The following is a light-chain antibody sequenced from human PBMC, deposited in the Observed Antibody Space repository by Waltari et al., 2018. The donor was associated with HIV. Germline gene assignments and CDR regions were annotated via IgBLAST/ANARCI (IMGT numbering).Light chain of an antibody. CDR3: NSYTSSSTWV. V-gene: IGLV2-14*03. CDR1: SSDVGGYNY. CDR2: DVS. J-gene: IGLJ3*02. Sequence: QSALTQPASVSGSPGQSITISCPGTSSDVGGYNYVSWYQQHPGKAPKLMIYDVSNRPSGVSDRFSGFKSANTASLTISGLQAEDEADYYCNSYTSSSTWVFGGGTKLTVL.